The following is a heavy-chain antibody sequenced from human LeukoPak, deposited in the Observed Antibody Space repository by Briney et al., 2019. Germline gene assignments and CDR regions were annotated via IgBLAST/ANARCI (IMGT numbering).Heavy chain of an antibody. CDR1: GGSFSGYY. J-gene: IGHJ6*03. CDR3: AREDYYASGRIAYMDV. D-gene: IGHD3-10*01. Sequence: SETLSLTCAVYGGSFSGYYWSWIRQPPGKGLEWIGEINHSGSTNYNPSLKSRVTISVDTSKNQFSLKLTSVTAADTAVYYCAREDYYASGRIAYMDVWGKGTTVTISS. V-gene: IGHV4-34*01. CDR2: INHSGST.